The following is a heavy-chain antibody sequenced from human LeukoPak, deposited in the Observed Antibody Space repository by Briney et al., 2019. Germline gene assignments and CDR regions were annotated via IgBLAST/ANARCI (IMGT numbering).Heavy chain of an antibody. CDR2: INPNSGGT. D-gene: IGHD3-10*01. Sequence: GASVKVSCKASGYTFTGYYMHWVRQAPGQGLEWMGWINPNSGGTNYAQKFQGRVTMTRDTSISTAYMELSRLRSDDTAVYYCARASLYYYGSGGYNYYYYMDVWGKGTTVTVSS. V-gene: IGHV1-2*02. CDR1: GYTFTGYY. J-gene: IGHJ6*03. CDR3: ARASLYYYGSGGYNYYYYMDV.